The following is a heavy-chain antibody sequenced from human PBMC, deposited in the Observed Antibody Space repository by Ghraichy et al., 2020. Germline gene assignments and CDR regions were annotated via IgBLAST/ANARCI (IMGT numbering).Heavy chain of an antibody. V-gene: IGHV3-21*01. D-gene: IGHD3-9*01. Sequence: LSLTCTASGFTFSSYSMNWVRQAPGKGLEWVSSISSSSSYIYYADSVKGRFTISRDNAKNSLYLQMNSLRAEDTAVYYCASLVGNLLWGQGTLVTVSS. CDR1: GFTFSSYS. CDR3: ASLVGNLL. CDR2: ISSSSSYI. J-gene: IGHJ4*02.